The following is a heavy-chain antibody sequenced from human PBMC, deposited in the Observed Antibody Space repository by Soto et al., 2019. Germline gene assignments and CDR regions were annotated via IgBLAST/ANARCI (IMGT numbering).Heavy chain of an antibody. V-gene: IGHV3-30-3*01. Sequence: QVQLVESGGGVVQPGRSLRLSCAASGFTFSSYAMHWVRQAPGKGLEWVAVISYDGSNKYYADSVKGRFTISRDNSKNTLYLQMNSLRAEVTAVYYCARDGQDIVLMVYAMGYYFDYWGQGTLVTVSS. CDR3: ARDGQDIVLMVYAMGYYFDY. J-gene: IGHJ4*02. CDR2: ISYDGSNK. CDR1: GFTFSSYA. D-gene: IGHD2-8*01.